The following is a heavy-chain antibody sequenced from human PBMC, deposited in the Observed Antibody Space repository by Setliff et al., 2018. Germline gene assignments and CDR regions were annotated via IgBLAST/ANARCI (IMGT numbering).Heavy chain of an antibody. J-gene: IGHJ4*02. V-gene: IGHV1-46*01. CDR2: INPGGLSS. CDR3: ARAGEAAAERKGLLEF. Sequence: ASVKVSCKASGYTFTNYGITWVRQAPGQGLEWMGIINPGGLSSSSTQKFEGRVTMTRDTSTSTVYMELNSLTSDDTAVYYCARAGEAAAERKGLLEFWGQGTLVTVSS. CDR1: GYTFTNYG. D-gene: IGHD6-13*01.